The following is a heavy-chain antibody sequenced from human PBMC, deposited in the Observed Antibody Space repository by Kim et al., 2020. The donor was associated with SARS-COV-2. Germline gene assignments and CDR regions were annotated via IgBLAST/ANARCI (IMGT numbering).Heavy chain of an antibody. CDR2: INTNTGNP. V-gene: IGHV7-4-1*02. D-gene: IGHD6-6*01. CDR3: ARDLGSSSSIPTQTRGSYYYYYGMDV. J-gene: IGHJ6*02. Sequence: ASVKVSCKASGYTFTSYAMNWVRQAPGQGLEWMGWINTNTGNPTYAQGFTGRFVFSLDTSVSTAYLQISSLKAEDTAVYYCARDLGSSSSIPTQTRGSYYYYYGMDVWGQGTTVTVSS. CDR1: GYTFTSYA.